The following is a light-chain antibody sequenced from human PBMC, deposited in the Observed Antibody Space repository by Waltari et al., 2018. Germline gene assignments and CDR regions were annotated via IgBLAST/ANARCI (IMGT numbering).Light chain of an antibody. CDR2: WAS. CDR3: QQYYSTPGWT. J-gene: IGKJ1*01. V-gene: IGKV4-1*01. Sequence: DIVMTQSPDSLAVSLGERATSNCKSSQSVLYSSNNKNYLAWYQQKPGQPPKLLIYWASTRESGVPDRFSGSGSGTDFTLTISSLQAEDVAVYYCQQYYSTPGWTFGQGTKVEIK. CDR1: QSVLYSSNNKNY.